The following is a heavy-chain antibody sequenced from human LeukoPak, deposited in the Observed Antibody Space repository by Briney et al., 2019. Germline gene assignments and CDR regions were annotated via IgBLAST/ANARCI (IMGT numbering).Heavy chain of an antibody. CDR2: IYPGDSHT. V-gene: IGHV5-51*01. CDR3: ARQPPGVYDTTQNWFDP. Sequence: GESLKTSCKGSGYNFTSYWIGWVRQMPGKGLEWMGIIYPGDSHTNYSPSFEGHVTISVDKSISTAYLQWSSLKASDTAMYYCARQPPGVYDTTQNWFDPWGQGTLVTVSS. CDR1: GYNFTSYW. D-gene: IGHD3-22*01. J-gene: IGHJ5*02.